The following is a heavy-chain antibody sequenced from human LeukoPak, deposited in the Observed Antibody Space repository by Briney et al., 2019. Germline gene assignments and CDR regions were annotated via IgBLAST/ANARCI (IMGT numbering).Heavy chain of an antibody. V-gene: IGHV4-30-2*01. CDR2: IYHSGST. CDR3: ARGLGVNNYYDSSGYYYFDY. D-gene: IGHD3-22*01. CDR1: GGSISSGGYS. Sequence: SETLSLTCAVSGGSISSGGYSWSWIRQPPGKGLEWIGYIYHSGSTYYNPSLKSRVTISVDRSKNQFSLKLSSVTAADTAVYYCARGLGVNNYYDSSGYYYFDYWGQGTLVTVSS. J-gene: IGHJ4*02.